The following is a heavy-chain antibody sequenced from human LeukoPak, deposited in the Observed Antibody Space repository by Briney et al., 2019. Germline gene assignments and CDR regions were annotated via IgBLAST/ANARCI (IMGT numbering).Heavy chain of an antibody. CDR2: IYSGAGS. J-gene: IGHJ4*02. Sequence: GGSLRLSCAASGFTVSDSYMTWVRQAPGKGLDWVSVIYSGAGSYYADSVKGRFTISRDNSKNTVYLQMNSLRDEDMAIYYCAKGGNGALDYWGRGTLVTVSS. V-gene: IGHV3-53*01. D-gene: IGHD2-8*01. CDR3: AKGGNGALDY. CDR1: GFTVSDSY.